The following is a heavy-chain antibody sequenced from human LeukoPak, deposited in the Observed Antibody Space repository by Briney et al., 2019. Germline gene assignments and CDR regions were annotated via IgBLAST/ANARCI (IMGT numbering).Heavy chain of an antibody. Sequence: SVKVSCKASGGTFSSYAISWVRQAPGQVLEWMGRIIPLLGIGNYAQKFQGRVTITADKSTSTAYMELSSLRSEDTAVYYCARDILARSSSSWYADYWGQGTLVTVSS. CDR3: ARDILARSSSSWYADY. D-gene: IGHD6-13*01. CDR2: IIPLLGIG. CDR1: GGTFSSYA. J-gene: IGHJ4*02. V-gene: IGHV1-69*04.